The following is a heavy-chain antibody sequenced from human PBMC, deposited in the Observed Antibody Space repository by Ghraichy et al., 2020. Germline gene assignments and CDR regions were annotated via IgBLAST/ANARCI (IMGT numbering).Heavy chain of an antibody. J-gene: IGHJ5*02. Sequence: GGSLRLSCAASGFTFSDYYMSWIRQAPGKGLEWVSYISSSGSTIYYADSVKGRFTISRDNAKNSLYLQMNSLRAEDTAVYYCARDTQAYYYGSGSSWFDPWGQGTLVTVSS. V-gene: IGHV3-11*01. CDR2: ISSSGSTI. CDR1: GFTFSDYY. D-gene: IGHD3-10*01. CDR3: ARDTQAYYYGSGSSWFDP.